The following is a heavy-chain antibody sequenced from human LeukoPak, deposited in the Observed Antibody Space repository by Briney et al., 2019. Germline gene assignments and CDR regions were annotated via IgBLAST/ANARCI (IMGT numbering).Heavy chain of an antibody. CDR2: INHSGST. CDR3: ARDNWNYGSSMDV. Sequence: PSETLSLTCAVYGGSFSGYYWSWIRQSPGKGLEWIGEINHSGSTYYNPSLKSRVTISLDTSKNQFSLKLSSVTAADTAVYYCARDNWNYGSSMDVWGQGTTVTVSS. D-gene: IGHD1-7*01. V-gene: IGHV4-34*01. J-gene: IGHJ6*02. CDR1: GGSFSGYY.